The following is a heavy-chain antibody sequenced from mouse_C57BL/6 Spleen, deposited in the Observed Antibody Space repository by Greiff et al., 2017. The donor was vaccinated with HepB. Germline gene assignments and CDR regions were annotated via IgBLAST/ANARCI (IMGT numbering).Heavy chain of an antibody. J-gene: IGHJ3*01. CDR3: ARGDSSGSFAY. D-gene: IGHD3-2*02. Sequence: VQLKEPGAELVRPGSSVKLSCKASGYTFTSYWMHWVKQRPIQGLEWIGNIDPSDSETHYNQKFKDKATLTVDKSSSTAYMQLSSLTSEDSAVYYCARGDSSGSFAYWGQGTLVTVSA. CDR2: IDPSDSET. V-gene: IGHV1-52*01. CDR1: GYTFTSYW.